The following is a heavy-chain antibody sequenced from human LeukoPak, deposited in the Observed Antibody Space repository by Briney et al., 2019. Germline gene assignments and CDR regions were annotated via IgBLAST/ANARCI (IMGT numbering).Heavy chain of an antibody. J-gene: IGHJ4*02. CDR1: GGSISSYY. CDR2: IYYSGST. Sequence: SQTLSLTCTVSGGSISSYYWSWIRQPPGKGLEWIGYIYYSGSTNYNPSLKSRVTISVDTSKNQFSLKLSSVTAADTAVYYCARDLPAASIWGQGTLVTVSS. CDR3: ARDLPAASI. D-gene: IGHD2-2*01. V-gene: IGHV4-59*01.